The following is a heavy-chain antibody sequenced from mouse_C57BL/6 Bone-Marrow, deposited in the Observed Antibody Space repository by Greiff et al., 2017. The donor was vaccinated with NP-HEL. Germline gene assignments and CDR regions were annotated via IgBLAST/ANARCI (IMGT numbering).Heavy chain of an antibody. CDR1: GFTFSSYG. CDR2: ISSGGSYT. V-gene: IGHV5-6*01. D-gene: IGHD1-1*01. J-gene: IGHJ3*01. Sequence: DVQLVESGGDLVKPGGSLKLSCAASGFTFSSYGMSWVRQTPDKRLEWVATISSGGSYTYYPDSVKGRFTISRDNAKNTLYLQMSSLKSEDTAMYYCARRGYGSSFFAYWGQGTLVTVSA. CDR3: ARRGYGSSFFAY.